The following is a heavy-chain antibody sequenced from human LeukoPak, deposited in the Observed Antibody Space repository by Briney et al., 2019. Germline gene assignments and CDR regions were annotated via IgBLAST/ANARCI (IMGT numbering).Heavy chain of an antibody. Sequence: IFGDYQMSWVRQPPGKGLECIGYIYYSGSTYYNPSLKSRVTISVDTSKNQFSLKLSSVTAADTAVYYCARVYYYDNSGYGKDYFDYWGQGTLVAVSS. J-gene: IGHJ4*02. CDR1: IFGDYQ. V-gene: IGHV4-30-4*08. CDR2: IYYSGST. D-gene: IGHD3-22*01. CDR3: ARVYYYDNSGYGKDYFDY.